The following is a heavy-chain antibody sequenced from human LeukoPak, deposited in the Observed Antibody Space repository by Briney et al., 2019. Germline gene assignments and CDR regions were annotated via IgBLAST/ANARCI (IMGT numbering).Heavy chain of an antibody. J-gene: IGHJ4*02. CDR2: IYHSGST. CDR1: GGSISSSNW. D-gene: IGHD6-13*01. Sequence: SGTLSLTCAVSGGSISSSNWWSWIRQPPGKGLEWIGEIYHSGSTNYNPSLKSRVTISVDTSKNQFSLKLSSVTAADTAVYYCARWYSSSWRKRYYFDYWGQGTLVTVSS. V-gene: IGHV4-4*02. CDR3: ARWYSSSWRKRYYFDY.